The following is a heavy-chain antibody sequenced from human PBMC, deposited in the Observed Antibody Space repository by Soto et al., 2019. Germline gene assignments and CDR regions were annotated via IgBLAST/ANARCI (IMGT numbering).Heavy chain of an antibody. V-gene: IGHV4-59*01. J-gene: IGHJ3*02. CDR1: DVSITSFY. Sequence: PSETLSLTCTVSDVSITSFYWNCIRQPPGKGLEWIGYIHHTGENTYNPSLGSRVAMSVDTSKNVFSLTLSSVSAADPGEYYCAGWDERFDHIFIWGQGTMVTVSS. CDR2: IHHTGEN. CDR3: AGWDERFDHIFI. D-gene: IGHD3-9*01.